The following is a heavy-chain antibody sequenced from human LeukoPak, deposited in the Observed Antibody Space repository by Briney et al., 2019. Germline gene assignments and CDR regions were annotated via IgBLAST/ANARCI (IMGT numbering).Heavy chain of an antibody. J-gene: IGHJ4*02. V-gene: IGHV4-59*01. Sequence: SETLSLTCTVSGGSISSYYWSWIRQPPGKGLEWIGYIYYSGSTNYNPSLKSRVTISVDTSKNQFSLKLSSVTAADTAVYYCARGWDTMVRGGSFDYWGQGTLVTVSS. D-gene: IGHD3-10*01. CDR2: IYYSGST. CDR1: GGSISSYY. CDR3: ARGWDTMVRGGSFDY.